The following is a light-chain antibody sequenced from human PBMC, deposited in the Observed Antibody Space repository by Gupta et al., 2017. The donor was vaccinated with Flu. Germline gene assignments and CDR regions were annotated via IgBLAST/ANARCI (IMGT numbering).Light chain of an antibody. V-gene: IGKV2-30*01. CDR1: QSLVYKNGITY. J-gene: IGKJ2*01. CDR2: EVS. CDR3: MRGTNPLT. Sequence: DVVMSQYPLSLSVTLGQAASISCSSSQSLVYKNGITYLTWFQQNPGQSPRRLIYEVSNRYAGVASIFSGSWSVADSTLKSSRVDAEDGVFYCCMRGTNPLTFGQGTRLEI.